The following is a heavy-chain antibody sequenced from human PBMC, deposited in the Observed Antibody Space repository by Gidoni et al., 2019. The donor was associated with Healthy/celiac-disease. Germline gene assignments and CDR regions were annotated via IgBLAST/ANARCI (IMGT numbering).Heavy chain of an antibody. D-gene: IGHD3-10*01. Sequence: EVQLLESGGGLVQPGGSLRLSCAASGFTLSRHAMSWVRQAPGKGLEWVSAISGSGGSTYYADSVKGRFTISRDNSKNTLYLQMNSLRAEDTAVYYCAKDAGDGSGSRTFGFYDYWGQGTLVTVSS. V-gene: IGHV3-23*01. CDR2: ISGSGGST. J-gene: IGHJ4*02. CDR1: GFTLSRHA. CDR3: AKDAGDGSGSRTFGFYDY.